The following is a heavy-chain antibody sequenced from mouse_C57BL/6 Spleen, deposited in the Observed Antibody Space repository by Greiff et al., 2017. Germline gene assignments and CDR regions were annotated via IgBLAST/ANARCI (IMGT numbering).Heavy chain of an antibody. CDR1: GYTFTDYE. J-gene: IGHJ4*01. Sequence: VQLQQSGAELVRPGASVTLSCKASGYTFTDYEMHWVKQTPVHGLEWIGAIDPETGGTAYNQKFKGKAILTADKSSSTAYMELRSLTSEDSAVYYCTRRARYYAIDYWGQGTSVTVSS. CDR3: TRRARYYAIDY. V-gene: IGHV1-15*01. D-gene: IGHD3-3*01. CDR2: IDPETGGT.